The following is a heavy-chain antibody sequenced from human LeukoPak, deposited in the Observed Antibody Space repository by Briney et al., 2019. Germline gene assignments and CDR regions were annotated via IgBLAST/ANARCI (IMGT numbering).Heavy chain of an antibody. CDR2: IYHSGST. J-gene: IGHJ4*02. CDR3: ARETPRGGYNY. V-gene: IGHV4-38-2*02. Sequence: PSETLSLTCTVSGYSISSGYYWGWIRQPPGKGLEWIGCIYHSGSTYYNPSLKSRVTISVDTSKNQFSLKLSSVTAADTAVYYCARETPRGGYNYWGQGTLVTVSS. D-gene: IGHD5-24*01. CDR1: GYSISSGYY.